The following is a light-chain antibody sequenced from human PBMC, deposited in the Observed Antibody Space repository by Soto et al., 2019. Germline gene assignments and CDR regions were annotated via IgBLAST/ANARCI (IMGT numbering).Light chain of an antibody. V-gene: IGKV1-5*01. CDR2: DAS. Sequence: DIQMTQSPSTLSASVGDRVTITCRASQSISGRLAWYQRKPGKAPKFLIFDASSLESGVPSRFSGSGSGTDFTLTIRCLQSEDFANYYCQQYYSYPTFGQGTKVDIK. CDR3: QQYYSYPT. J-gene: IGKJ1*01. CDR1: QSISGR.